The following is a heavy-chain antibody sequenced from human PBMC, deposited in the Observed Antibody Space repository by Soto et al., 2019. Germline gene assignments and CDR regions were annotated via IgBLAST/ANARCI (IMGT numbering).Heavy chain of an antibody. D-gene: IGHD2-8*01. CDR1: GFTFSDYY. Sequence: PGGSLRLSCAASGFTFSDYYMSWIRQAPGKGLEWVSYISSSGSTIYYADSVKGRFTISRDNAKNSLYLQMNSLRAEDTAVYYCARDIVLMVYPPDPDFDYWGQGTLVTVSS. CDR3: ARDIVLMVYPPDPDFDY. CDR2: ISSSGSTI. V-gene: IGHV3-11*01. J-gene: IGHJ4*02.